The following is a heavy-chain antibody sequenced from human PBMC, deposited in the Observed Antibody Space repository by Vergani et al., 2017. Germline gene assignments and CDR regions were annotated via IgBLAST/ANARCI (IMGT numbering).Heavy chain of an antibody. CDR1: GGSISSSSYY. V-gene: IGHV4-39*01. CDR3: ARTKYSSSWYVDWYFDL. J-gene: IGHJ2*01. Sequence: QLQLQESGPGLVKPSETLSLTCTVSGGSISSSSYYWGWIRQPPGKGLEWIGSIYYSGSTYYNPSLKSRVTISVDTSKNQFSLKLSSVTAADTAVYYYARTKYSSSWYVDWYFDLWGRGTLVTVSS. CDR2: IYYSGST. D-gene: IGHD6-13*01.